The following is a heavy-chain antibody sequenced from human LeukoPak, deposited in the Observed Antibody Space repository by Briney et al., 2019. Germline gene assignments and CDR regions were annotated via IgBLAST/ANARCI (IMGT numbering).Heavy chain of an antibody. Sequence: GGSLRLSCAASGFTFSSYGMHWVRQAPGKGLEWVAVIWYDGSNKYYADSVKSRFTISRDNSKNTLYLQMNSPRAEDTAVYYCAREYPLLKTNWFDPWGQGTLVTVSS. CDR3: AREYPLLKTNWFDP. D-gene: IGHD2-2*02. J-gene: IGHJ5*02. CDR2: IWYDGSNK. V-gene: IGHV3-33*01. CDR1: GFTFSSYG.